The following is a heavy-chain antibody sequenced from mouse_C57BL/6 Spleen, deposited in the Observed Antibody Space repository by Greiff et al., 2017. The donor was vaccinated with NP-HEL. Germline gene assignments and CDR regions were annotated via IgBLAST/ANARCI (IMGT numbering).Heavy chain of an antibody. J-gene: IGHJ3*01. CDR1: GFTFSSYG. CDR3: ARHEENYDYDGGAWFAY. CDR2: ISSGGSYT. Sequence: EVKLQESGGDLVKPGGSLKLSCAASGFTFSSYGMSWVRQTPDKRLEWVATISSGGSYTYYPDSVKGRFTISRDNAKNTLYLQMSSLKSEDTAMYYCARHEENYDYDGGAWFAYWGQGTLVTVSA. V-gene: IGHV5-6*01. D-gene: IGHD2-4*01.